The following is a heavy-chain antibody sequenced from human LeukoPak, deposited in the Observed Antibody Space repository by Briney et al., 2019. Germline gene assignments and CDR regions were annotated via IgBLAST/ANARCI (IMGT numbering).Heavy chain of an antibody. CDR3: ARGQSYDSSGYYHLDY. V-gene: IGHV3-30*04. CDR2: ISYDGSNK. Sequence: GGSLRLSCAAPGFTFSSYAMHWVRQAPGKGLEWVAVISYDGSNKYYADSVKGRFTISRDNSKNTLYLQMNSLRAEDTAVYYCARGQSYDSSGYYHLDYWGQGTLVTVSS. CDR1: GFTFSSYA. J-gene: IGHJ4*02. D-gene: IGHD3-22*01.